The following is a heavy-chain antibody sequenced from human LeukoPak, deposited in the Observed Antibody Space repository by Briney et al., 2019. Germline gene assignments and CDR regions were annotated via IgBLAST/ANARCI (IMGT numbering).Heavy chain of an antibody. J-gene: IGHJ1*01. D-gene: IGHD6-13*01. CDR1: GGSFSRYY. V-gene: IGHV4-34*01. CDR2: INHSGST. CDR3: ARGRFKQQLVREYFQH. Sequence: PSETLSLTCAVYGGSFSRYYWSWIRQPPGKGLEWIGEINHSGSTNYNPSLKSRVTISVDTSKNQFSLKLSSVTAADTAVYYCARGRFKQQLVREYFQHWGQGTLVTVSS.